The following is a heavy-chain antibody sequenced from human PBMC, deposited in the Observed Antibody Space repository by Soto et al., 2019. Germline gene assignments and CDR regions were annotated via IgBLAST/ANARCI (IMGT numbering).Heavy chain of an antibody. CDR2: ISSNGGST. Sequence: SLRLSCSASGFTFSSYAMHWVRQATGKGLEYVSAISSNGGSTYYADSVKGRFTISRDNSKNTLYLQMSSLRAEDTAVYYCVKGIAVAGTTDRDAFDIWGQGTMVTVSS. CDR1: GFTFSSYA. V-gene: IGHV3-64D*06. CDR3: VKGIAVAGTTDRDAFDI. J-gene: IGHJ3*02. D-gene: IGHD6-19*01.